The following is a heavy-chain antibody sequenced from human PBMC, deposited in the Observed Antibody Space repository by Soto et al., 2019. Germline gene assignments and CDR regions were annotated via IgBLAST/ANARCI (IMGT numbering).Heavy chain of an antibody. CDR1: GGSISSGGYY. Sequence: PSETLSLTCTVSGGSISSGGYYWSWIRQHPGKGLEWIGYIYYSGSTYYNPSLKSRVTISVDTSKNQYSLKLSSVTAADTAVYYCARVLRGYRNAIALNWFDPWGQGTLVTSPQ. CDR3: ARVLRGYRNAIALNWFDP. D-gene: IGHD5-18*01. CDR2: IYYSGST. J-gene: IGHJ5*02. V-gene: IGHV4-31*03.